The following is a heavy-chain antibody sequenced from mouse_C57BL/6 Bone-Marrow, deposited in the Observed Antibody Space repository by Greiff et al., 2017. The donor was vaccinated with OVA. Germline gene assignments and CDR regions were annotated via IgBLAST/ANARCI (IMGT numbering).Heavy chain of an antibody. CDR1: GYTFTSYW. Sequence: QVQLQQPGAELVKPGASVKLSCKASGYTFTSYWMHWVKPRPGQGLEWIGMIHPNSGSTNYNEKFKSKATLTVDKSSSTAYMQLSSLTSEDSAVYYCARYPHWYFDVWGTGTTVTVSS. CDR3: ARYPHWYFDV. V-gene: IGHV1-64*01. CDR2: IHPNSGST. J-gene: IGHJ1*03.